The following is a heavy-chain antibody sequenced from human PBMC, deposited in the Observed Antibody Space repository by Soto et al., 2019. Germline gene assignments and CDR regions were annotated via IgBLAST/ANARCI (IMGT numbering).Heavy chain of an antibody. CDR2: MSRNGDNT. CDR3: AKDESNSNPLYYFDF. Sequence: EVQLLESGGGLVQPGESLRLSCAASGFTFSIYAMTWVRQAPGKGLVWVSSMSRNGDNTYYADSVKGRFTISRDNSKNTLYLQMNSLRAEDTAIYYCAKDESNSNPLYYFDFWGPGTLVTVSS. D-gene: IGHD3-22*01. CDR1: GFTFSIYA. J-gene: IGHJ4*02. V-gene: IGHV3-23*01.